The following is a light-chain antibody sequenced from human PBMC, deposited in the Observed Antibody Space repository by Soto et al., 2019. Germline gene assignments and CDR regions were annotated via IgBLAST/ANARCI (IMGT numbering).Light chain of an antibody. CDR2: RND. J-gene: IGLJ3*02. Sequence: QSVLTQSPSASGTPGQRVTISCSGSTSNIGADFDVHWYQHLPGTAPKLLISRNDNRPSGVPDRFSGSKSGTSASLAITGLQVEDEGDYYCQSRDSSLSSSWVFGGGTKLTVL. V-gene: IGLV1-40*01. CDR3: QSRDSSLSSSWV. CDR1: TSNIGADFD.